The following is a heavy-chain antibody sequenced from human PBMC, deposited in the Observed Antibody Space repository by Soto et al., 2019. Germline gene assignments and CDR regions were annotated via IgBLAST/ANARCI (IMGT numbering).Heavy chain of an antibody. J-gene: IGHJ4*02. Sequence: SETLSLTCAVYGGSFSGYYWSWIRQPPGKGLEWIGEINHSGSTNYNPSLKSRVTISVDTSKNQFSLKLSSVTAADTAVYYCAQYYGSGSSTSWGQGTQVTVSS. CDR2: INHSGST. CDR3: AQYYGSGSSTS. D-gene: IGHD3-10*01. V-gene: IGHV4-34*01. CDR1: GGSFSGYY.